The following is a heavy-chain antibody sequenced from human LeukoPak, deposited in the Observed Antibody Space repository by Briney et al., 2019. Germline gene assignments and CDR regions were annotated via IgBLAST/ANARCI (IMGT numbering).Heavy chain of an antibody. CDR3: ARKVTRKGGDAFDT. D-gene: IGHD2-21*02. Sequence: SETLSLTCTVSGDSISSYYWSWIRQPPGRGLEWIGYIYYSGSTNYNPSLKSRVTISIDTSKNQFSLKLSSVTAADTAVYYCARKVTRKGGDAFDTWGQGTMVTVSS. J-gene: IGHJ3*02. CDR1: GDSISSYY. V-gene: IGHV4-59*01. CDR2: IYYSGST.